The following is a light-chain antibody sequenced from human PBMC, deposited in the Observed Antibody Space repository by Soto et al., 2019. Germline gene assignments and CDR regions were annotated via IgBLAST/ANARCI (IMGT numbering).Light chain of an antibody. CDR1: SSDVGGYNF. CDR3: TSYTSSFTYV. CDR2: DVS. V-gene: IGLV2-14*03. J-gene: IGLJ1*01. Sequence: QSALTQPASVSGSPGQSITISCTGTSSDVGGYNFVSWYQHHPGKAPKLIIYDVSNRPSGVSNRFSGSKPGNTASLTISGLQAEDEADYYCTSYTSSFTYVFGTGTKSPS.